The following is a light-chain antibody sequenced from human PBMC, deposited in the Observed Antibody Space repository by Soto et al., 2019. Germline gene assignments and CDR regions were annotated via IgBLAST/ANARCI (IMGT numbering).Light chain of an antibody. V-gene: IGKV3-15*01. CDR2: GAS. CDR1: QSVSTK. CDR3: QQYDNWPLT. J-gene: IGKJ4*01. Sequence: EIVMTQSPATLSVSPGERATLSCRASQSVSTKLAWYQQKLGQAPRLLIYGASTRATGIPAWFSGSGSGTEVTLTISSLQSEDFAVYYCQQYDNWPLTFGGGTKVEIK.